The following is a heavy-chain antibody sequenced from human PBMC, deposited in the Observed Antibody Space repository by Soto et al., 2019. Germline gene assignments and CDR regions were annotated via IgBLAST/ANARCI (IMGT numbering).Heavy chain of an antibody. J-gene: IGHJ6*02. CDR3: ARVDIAVAGADYYYYGMDV. CDR2: IIPILGIA. CDR1: GGTFSSYT. D-gene: IGHD6-19*01. V-gene: IGHV1-69*02. Sequence: QVQLVQSGAEVKKPGSSVKVSCKASGGTFSSYTISWVRQAPGQGLEWMGRIIPILGIANYAQKFQGRVTITAAKXXSXAXXELSSLRSEDTAVYYCARVDIAVAGADYYYYGMDVWGQGTTVTVSS.